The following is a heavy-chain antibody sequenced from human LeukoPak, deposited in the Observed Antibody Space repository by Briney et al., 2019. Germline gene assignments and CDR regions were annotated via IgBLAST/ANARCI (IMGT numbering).Heavy chain of an antibody. CDR3: ARDIVDILTGYYPYDAFDI. Sequence: ASVKVSCKASGYTFTSYGISWVRQAPGQGLEWMGWISAYNGNTNYAQKLQGRVTMTTDTSTSTAYMELRGLRSDDTAVYSCARDIVDILTGYYPYDAFDIWGQGTMVTVSS. V-gene: IGHV1-18*04. CDR2: ISAYNGNT. CDR1: GYTFTSYG. D-gene: IGHD3-9*01. J-gene: IGHJ3*02.